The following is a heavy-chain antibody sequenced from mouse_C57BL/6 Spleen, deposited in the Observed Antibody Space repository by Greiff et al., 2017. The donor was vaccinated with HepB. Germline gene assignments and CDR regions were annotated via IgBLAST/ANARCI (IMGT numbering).Heavy chain of an antibody. CDR2: ISYDGSN. CDR1: GYSITSGYY. Sequence: DVKLQESGPGLVKPSQSLSLTCSVTGYSITSGYYWNWIRQFPGNKLEWMGYISYDGSNNYNPSLKNRISITRDTSKNQFFLKLNSVTTEDTATYYCARWGDGYYPLDYWGQGTTLTVSS. V-gene: IGHV3-6*01. D-gene: IGHD2-3*01. CDR3: ARWGDGYYPLDY. J-gene: IGHJ2*01.